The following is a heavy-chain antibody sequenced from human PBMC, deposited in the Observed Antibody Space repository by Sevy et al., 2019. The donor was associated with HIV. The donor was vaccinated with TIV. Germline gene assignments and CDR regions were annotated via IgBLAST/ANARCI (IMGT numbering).Heavy chain of an antibody. J-gene: IGHJ3*02. CDR2: ISSSSSTI. Sequence: GGSLRLSCAASGFTFSSYSMNWVRQAPGKGLEWVSYISSSSSTIYYAGSVKGRFTISRDNAKNSLYLQMNSLRDEDTAVYCCARDQRNYYDSSGPQADAFDIWGQGTMVTVSS. D-gene: IGHD3-22*01. CDR1: GFTFSSYS. CDR3: ARDQRNYYDSSGPQADAFDI. V-gene: IGHV3-48*02.